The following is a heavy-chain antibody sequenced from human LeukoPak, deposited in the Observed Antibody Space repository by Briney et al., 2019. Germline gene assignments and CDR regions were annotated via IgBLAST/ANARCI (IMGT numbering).Heavy chain of an antibody. CDR1: GGSISSGGYY. Sequence: SETLSLTCTVSGGSISSGGYYWSWIRQPPGKGLEWIGYIYHSGSTYYNPSLKSRVTISVDRSKNQISLKLSSVTAADTAVYYCARTPRGLYSSSWNTPTGWGQGTLVTVSS. V-gene: IGHV4-30-2*01. D-gene: IGHD6-13*01. J-gene: IGHJ4*02. CDR2: IYHSGST. CDR3: ARTPRGLYSSSWNTPTG.